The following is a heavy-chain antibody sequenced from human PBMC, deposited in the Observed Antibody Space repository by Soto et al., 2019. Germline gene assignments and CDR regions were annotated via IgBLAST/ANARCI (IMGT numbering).Heavy chain of an antibody. J-gene: IGHJ6*02. CDR1: GGSFSGYY. CDR2: INHSGST. V-gene: IGHV4-34*01. D-gene: IGHD3-22*01. Sequence: SETLSLTCAVYGGSFSGYYWSWIRQPPGKGLEWIGEINHSGSTNYTPSLKSRVTISVDTSKNQFSLKLSSVTAADTAVYYCARKSGPYDSSGYYYYYGMDVWGQGTTVTVSS. CDR3: ARKSGPYDSSGYYYYYGMDV.